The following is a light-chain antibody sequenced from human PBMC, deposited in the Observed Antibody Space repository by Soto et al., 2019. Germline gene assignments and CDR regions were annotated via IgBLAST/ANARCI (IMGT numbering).Light chain of an antibody. Sequence: EIVLTQSPGTLSLSPGERATLSCRASQSVSSGCLAWYQQRPGQAPRLLMYSTSIRATDIPDRFSGSGSGTDFTLTIRRLEPEDFAVYYCQQYGRSRWTFGQGTKVDIK. J-gene: IGKJ1*01. CDR2: STS. CDR1: QSVSSGC. V-gene: IGKV3-20*01. CDR3: QQYGRSRWT.